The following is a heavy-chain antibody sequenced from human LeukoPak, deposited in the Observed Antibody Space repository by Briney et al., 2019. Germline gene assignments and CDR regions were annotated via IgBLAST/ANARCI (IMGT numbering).Heavy chain of an antibody. CDR2: LSGGGQTT. D-gene: IGHD6-19*01. J-gene: IGHJ4*02. V-gene: IGHV3-23*01. CDR3: AKDTGSGRIF. Sequence: PGGSLRLSCEASGFLFYNYAMIWVRQAPGKGLEWVAGLSGGGQTTHYADSVKGRFVVSRDNSKNTVFLQMNDLRGDDTAVYYCAKDTGSGRIFWGQGTLVTVSS. CDR1: GFLFYNYA.